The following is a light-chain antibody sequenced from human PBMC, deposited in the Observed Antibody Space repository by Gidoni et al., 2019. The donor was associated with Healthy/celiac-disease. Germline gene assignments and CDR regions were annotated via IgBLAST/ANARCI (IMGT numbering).Light chain of an antibody. CDR3: QQYYSTPWT. V-gene: IGKV4-1*01. CDR2: WAS. J-gene: IGKJ1*01. CDR1: QSVLYSSNNKNY. Sequence: EIVMTQSPDSLAVSLGERATINCKSSQSVLYSSNNKNYLAWYQQKPGQPPKLLIYWASNRESGVPDRFSGSGSGTDFTLTISSLQAEDVAVYYCQQYYSTPWTFGQGTKVEIK.